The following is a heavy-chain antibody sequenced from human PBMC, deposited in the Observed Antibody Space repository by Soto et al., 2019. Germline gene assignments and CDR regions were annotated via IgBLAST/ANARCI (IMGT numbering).Heavy chain of an antibody. CDR3: ARALRSYYDSSGYYFRVYYFDY. J-gene: IGHJ4*02. CDR2: IYYSGST. Sequence: PSETLSLTCTVSGGSISSYYWSWIRQPPGKGLEWIGYIYYSGSTNYNPSLKSRVTISVDTSKNQFSLKLSSVTAADTAVYYCARALRSYYDSSGYYFRVYYFDYWGQGTLVTVSS. V-gene: IGHV4-59*08. CDR1: GGSISSYY. D-gene: IGHD3-22*01.